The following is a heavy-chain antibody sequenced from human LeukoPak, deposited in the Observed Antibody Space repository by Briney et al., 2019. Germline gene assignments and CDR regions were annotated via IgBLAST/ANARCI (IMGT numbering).Heavy chain of an antibody. CDR2: IYPGDSDT. CDR1: GYSFTSYW. V-gene: IGHV5-51*01. J-gene: IGHJ3*02. Sequence: GESLKISCKGSGYSFTSYWIGWVRQMPGKGLEWMGIIYPGDSDTRYSPSFQGQVTISADKSISTAYLQWSSLKASDTAMYYRARRERSLWFGELLAVGAFDIWGQGTMVTVSS. CDR3: ARRERSLWFGELLAVGAFDI. D-gene: IGHD3-10*01.